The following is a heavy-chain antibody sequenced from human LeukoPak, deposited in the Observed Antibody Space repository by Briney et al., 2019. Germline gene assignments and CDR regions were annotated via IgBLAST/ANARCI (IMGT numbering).Heavy chain of an antibody. CDR2: ISSSSSYI. J-gene: IGHJ4*02. V-gene: IGHV3-21*01. D-gene: IGHD3-22*01. CDR3: ARDRSYGRDYYDSSGYYSFGVRDY. CDR1: GFTFSSYS. Sequence: GGSLRLSCAASGFTFSSYSMNWVRQAPGKGLEWVSSISSSSSYIYYADSVKGRFTISRDNAKNSLYLQMNSLRAEDTAVYYCARDRSYGRDYYDSSGYYSFGVRDYWGQGTLVTVSS.